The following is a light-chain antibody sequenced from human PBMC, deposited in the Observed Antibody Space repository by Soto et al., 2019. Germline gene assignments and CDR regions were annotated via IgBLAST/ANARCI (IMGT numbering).Light chain of an antibody. CDR2: GVS. Sequence: EIVLTQSPGTLSLSPGERATLSFSASQSVRSDYFAWYQQKPGQAPRVIIFGVSTRATGVPDRFSGSGSGTDFTLTISRLEPEDFAVYYCQQYGSSPTFGEGTRLEIK. CDR1: QSVRSDY. CDR3: QQYGSSPT. V-gene: IGKV3-20*01. J-gene: IGKJ5*01.